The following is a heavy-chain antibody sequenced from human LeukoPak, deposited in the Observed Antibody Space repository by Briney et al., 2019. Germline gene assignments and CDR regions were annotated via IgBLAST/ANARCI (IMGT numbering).Heavy chain of an antibody. D-gene: IGHD3-22*01. V-gene: IGHV3-30-3*01. Sequence: PGRSLRLSCAASGFTFSSYAMHWVRQAPGKGLEWVAVISYDGSNKYYADSVKGRFTISRDNSKNTLYLQMNSLRAEDTAVYYCARALGYYDSSGYYYPAYWGQGTLVTVSS. CDR2: ISYDGSNK. CDR1: GFTFSSYA. J-gene: IGHJ4*02. CDR3: ARALGYYDSSGYYYPAY.